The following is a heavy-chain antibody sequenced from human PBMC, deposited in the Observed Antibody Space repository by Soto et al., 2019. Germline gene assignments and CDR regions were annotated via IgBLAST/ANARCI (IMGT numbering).Heavy chain of an antibody. D-gene: IGHD2-2*01. V-gene: IGHV4-39*01. Sequence: SETLSLTCTVSGGSISSSTYYWGWIRQPPGKGLEWIGTISYSGSTYYSPSLKSRVTISVDTSKNQFPLNLTSVTAADTAIYYCARSSTIRPNFEYWGQGAXVTVSS. CDR2: ISYSGST. CDR1: GGSISSSTYY. CDR3: ARSSTIRPNFEY. J-gene: IGHJ4*02.